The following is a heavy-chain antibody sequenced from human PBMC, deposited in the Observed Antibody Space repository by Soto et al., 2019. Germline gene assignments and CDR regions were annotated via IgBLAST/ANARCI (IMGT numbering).Heavy chain of an antibody. J-gene: IGHJ4*02. CDR2: IYNTGST. Sequence: SETLSLTCTVSGGSISSGGYYWSWIRHHPGEGLEWVGYIYNTGSTSYNPSLKSRLTISVDTSKNQFSLKLSSVTAADTAVYYCASQSGSYHHFDFWGQGALVTVSS. D-gene: IGHD1-26*01. V-gene: IGHV4-31*03. CDR1: GGSISSGGYY. CDR3: ASQSGSYHHFDF.